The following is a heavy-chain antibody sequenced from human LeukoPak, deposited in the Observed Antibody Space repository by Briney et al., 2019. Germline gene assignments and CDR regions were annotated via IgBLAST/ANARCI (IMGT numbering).Heavy chain of an antibody. D-gene: IGHD3-3*01. CDR3: ARKGYYGSHAFDI. J-gene: IGHJ3*02. Sequence: GGSLRLSCAASGFTFSSYSMNWVRQAPGKGLEWVSYISSSSSTIYYADSVKGRFTISRDNAKNSLYLQMNSLRAEDTAVYYCARKGYYGSHAFDIWGQGTMVTVSS. CDR2: ISSSSSTI. CDR1: GFTFSSYS. V-gene: IGHV3-48*01.